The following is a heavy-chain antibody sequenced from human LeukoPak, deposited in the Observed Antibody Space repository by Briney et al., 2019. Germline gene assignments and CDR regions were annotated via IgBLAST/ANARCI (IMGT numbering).Heavy chain of an antibody. CDR2: IYHSGST. Sequence: PSETLSLTCAVSGGSISSGGYSWSWIRQPPGKGLEWIGYIYHSGSTYYNPSLKSRVTISVDRSKNQFSVKLSSVTAADTAVYYCARGSTVRYCSSTSCYTNWFDPWGQGTLVTVSS. V-gene: IGHV4-30-2*01. J-gene: IGHJ5*02. CDR1: GGSISSGGYS. CDR3: ARGSTVRYCSSTSCYTNWFDP. D-gene: IGHD2-2*02.